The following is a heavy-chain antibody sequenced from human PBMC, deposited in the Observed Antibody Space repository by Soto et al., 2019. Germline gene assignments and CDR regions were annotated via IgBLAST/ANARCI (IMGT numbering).Heavy chain of an antibody. CDR2: ISHDGSNK. D-gene: IGHD3-10*01. CDR3: AKDEGSGSYYITGDY. Sequence: QVQLVESGGGVVQPGRSLRLSCAASGFSFSNYGMHWVRQAPGKGLEWVAAISHDGSNKYYADSVKGRFTISRDNSKNTLYLQMNSLRAEDTAVYYCAKDEGSGSYYITGDYWGQGTLVTVSS. V-gene: IGHV3-30*18. J-gene: IGHJ4*02. CDR1: GFSFSNYG.